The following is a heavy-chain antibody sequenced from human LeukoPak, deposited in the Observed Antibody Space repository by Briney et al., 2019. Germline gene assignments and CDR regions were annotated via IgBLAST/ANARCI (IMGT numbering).Heavy chain of an antibody. CDR1: GGSISSSSYY. V-gene: IGHV4-39*01. J-gene: IGHJ4*02. Sequence: SETLSLTCTVSGGSISSSSYYWGWIRQPPGKGLEWIGYIYFSGNTYYNPSLKSRVTLSVDTSKNQFSLRLSSVAAADTAVYYCARQSVGDGYNPFDYWGQGTLVTVSS. D-gene: IGHD5-24*01. CDR3: ARQSVGDGYNPFDY. CDR2: IYFSGNT.